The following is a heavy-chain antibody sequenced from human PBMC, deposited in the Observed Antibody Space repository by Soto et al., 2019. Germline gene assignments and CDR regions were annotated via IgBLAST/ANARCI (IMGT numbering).Heavy chain of an antibody. Sequence: EVQLVESGGGLAKPGGSLRLPFEASGLPFGTYWWTGVGRPQGGGLEWVANINEKGSGKGYVDLVKGRFTISRDNARNSLNLQMDSLRAEDTAVYYCARDIPKGACYLDYWGQGTLVSVSS. CDR1: GLPFGTYW. D-gene: IGHD1-26*01. J-gene: IGHJ4*02. CDR2: INEKGSGK. CDR3: ARDIPKGACYLDY. V-gene: IGHV3-7*01.